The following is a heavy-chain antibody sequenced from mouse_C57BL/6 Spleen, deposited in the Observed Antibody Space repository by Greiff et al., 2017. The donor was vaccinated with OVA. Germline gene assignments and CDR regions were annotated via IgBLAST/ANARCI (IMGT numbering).Heavy chain of an antibody. J-gene: IGHJ4*01. D-gene: IGHD2-12*01. CDR2: IWWDDDK. CDR3: ARRDDGRDYYAMDY. V-gene: IGHV8-8*01. CDR1: GFSLSTFGMG. Sequence: QVTLKVCGPGILQPSQTLSLTCSFSGFSLSTFGMGVGWIRQPSGKGLEWLAHIWWDDDKYYNPALKSRLTISKDTSKNQVFLKIANVDTADTATYYCARRDDGRDYYAMDYWGQGTSVTVSS.